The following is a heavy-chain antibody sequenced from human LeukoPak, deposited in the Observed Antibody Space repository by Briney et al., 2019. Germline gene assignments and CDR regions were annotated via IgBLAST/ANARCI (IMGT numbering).Heavy chain of an antibody. D-gene: IGHD3-9*01. CDR2: INHRGSS. CDR1: GGSFSGYY. CDR3: ARAGPADLLSN. Sequence: SETLSLTCAAYGGSFSGYYWTWIRQPLGKGLEWMAEINHRGSSNYNPSLKSRVAISVDTSKNQFSLQLNSVTPEDTAVYYCARAGPADLLSNWGQGTLVTVSS. V-gene: IGHV4-34*01. J-gene: IGHJ4*02.